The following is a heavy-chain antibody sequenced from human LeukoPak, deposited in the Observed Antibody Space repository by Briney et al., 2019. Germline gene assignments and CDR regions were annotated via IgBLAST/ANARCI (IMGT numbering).Heavy chain of an antibody. CDR1: GYTFTVYY. D-gene: IGHD6-13*01. Sequence: ASVTVSFTASGYTFTVYYMHWVRQAPGQGLEWMGWINPNSGGTNYAQKFQGRVTMTRDTSISTAYMELSRLRSDDTAVFYCARDPRIAAAGRYGMDVWGQGTTVTVSS. V-gene: IGHV1-2*02. CDR3: ARDPRIAAAGRYGMDV. CDR2: INPNSGGT. J-gene: IGHJ6*02.